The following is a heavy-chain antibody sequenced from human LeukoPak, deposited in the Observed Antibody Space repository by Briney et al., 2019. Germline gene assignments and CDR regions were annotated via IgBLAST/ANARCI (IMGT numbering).Heavy chain of an antibody. CDR1: GFTFSNYA. V-gene: IGHV3-23*01. Sequence: GGSLRLSCAASGFTFSNYAMSWVRQAPGKGLEWVSAITDSGYSTSYADSVKGRFAISRDNSKSTLYLQMNSLRAEDTAVYYCAKLTTVDTAMVSYNWGQGTLVTVSS. J-gene: IGHJ4*02. CDR2: ITDSGYST. CDR3: AKLTTVDTAMVSYN. D-gene: IGHD5-18*01.